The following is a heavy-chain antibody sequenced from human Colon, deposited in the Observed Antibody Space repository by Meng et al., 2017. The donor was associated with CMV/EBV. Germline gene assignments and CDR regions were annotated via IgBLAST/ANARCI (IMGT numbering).Heavy chain of an antibody. Sequence: GGSLRLSCSVSGDAISSSRYYWDWVRQAPGKGLEWVSAISGSGGSTYYADSVKGRFTISRDNSKNTLYLQMNSLRAEDTAVYYCAKGRGDCSSTSCYKGYWGQGTLVTVSS. CDR3: AKGRGDCSSTSCYKGY. J-gene: IGHJ4*02. D-gene: IGHD2-2*02. V-gene: IGHV3-23*01. CDR1: GDAISSSRYY. CDR2: ISGSGGST.